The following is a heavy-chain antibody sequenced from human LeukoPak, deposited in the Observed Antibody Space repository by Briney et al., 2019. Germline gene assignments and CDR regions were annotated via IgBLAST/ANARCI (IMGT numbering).Heavy chain of an antibody. V-gene: IGHV3-74*01. CDR2: VSTDGNII. CDR1: GFTFSSYW. D-gene: IGHD4-17*01. Sequence: PGGSLRLSCAASGFTFSSYWMHWVRQAPGKGLVWVSRVSTDGNIISYADSVKGRFTISRDNAKNTVYLQMNSLRAEDTAVYYCVRDRTTVTLFGSWGQGTLVTVSS. CDR3: VRDRTTVTLFGS. J-gene: IGHJ4*02.